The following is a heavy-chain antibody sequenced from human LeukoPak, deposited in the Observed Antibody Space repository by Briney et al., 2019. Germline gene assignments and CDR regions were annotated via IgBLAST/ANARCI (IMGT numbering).Heavy chain of an antibody. V-gene: IGHV4-59*01. CDR3: ASSPYYYDSSGYYSGYYYYGMDV. CDR1: GGSISSYY. J-gene: IGHJ6*02. Sequence: SETLSLTCTVSGGSISSYYWSWIRQPAGKGLEWIGYIYYSGSTNYNPSLKSRVTISVDTSKNQFSLKLSSVTAADTAVYYCASSPYYYDSSGYYSGYYYYGMDVWGQGTTVTVSS. CDR2: IYYSGST. D-gene: IGHD3-22*01.